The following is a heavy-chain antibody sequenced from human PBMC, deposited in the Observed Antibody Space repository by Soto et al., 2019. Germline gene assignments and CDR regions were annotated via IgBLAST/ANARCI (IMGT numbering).Heavy chain of an antibody. CDR1: GYTLTELS. D-gene: IGHD6-19*01. CDR3: ATGGTPAGLTVAGCRMDAFDI. J-gene: IGHJ3*02. V-gene: IGHV1-24*01. CDR2: FDPEDGET. Sequence: ASVKVSCKASGYTLTELSMHWVRQAPGKGXEWMGGFDPEDGETIYAQKFQGRVTVTEDTSTDTAYMELSSLRSEDTAVYYCATGGTPAGLTVAGCRMDAFDIWGQGTMVTVSS.